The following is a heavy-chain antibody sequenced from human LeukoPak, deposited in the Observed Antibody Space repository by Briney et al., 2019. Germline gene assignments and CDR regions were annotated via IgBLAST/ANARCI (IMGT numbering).Heavy chain of an antibody. J-gene: IGHJ6*02. Sequence: SVKVSCKASVGTFSSYTLSWVRQAPGQGLEWMGGIIPIFGTANYAQKFQGRATITAEESTSTSYMEQSSLRCEETAVYYAGTEITPDGDYFDDYYYGMDVWGQGTTVTVSS. CDR2: IIPIFGTA. CDR3: GTEITPDGDYFDDYYYGMDV. CDR1: VGTFSSYT. V-gene: IGHV1-69*13. D-gene: IGHD4-17*01.